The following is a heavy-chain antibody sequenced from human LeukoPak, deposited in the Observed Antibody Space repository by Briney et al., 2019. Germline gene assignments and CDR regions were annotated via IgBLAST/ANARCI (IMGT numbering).Heavy chain of an antibody. V-gene: IGHV3-74*01. CDR3: ARDDWNDGGWFDP. CDR1: GFTFGSSW. Sequence: GGSLRLSCAASGFTFGSSWMHWVRRAPGKGLDWVSRINSDGSSIAYAGSVKGRFTISRDNAKNSLYLQMNSLRAEDTAVYYCARDDWNDGGWFDPWGQGTLVTVSS. CDR2: INSDGSSI. D-gene: IGHD1-1*01. J-gene: IGHJ5*02.